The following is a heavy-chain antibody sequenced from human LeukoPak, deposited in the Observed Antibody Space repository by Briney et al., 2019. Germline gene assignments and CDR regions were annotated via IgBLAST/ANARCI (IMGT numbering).Heavy chain of an antibody. CDR1: GFTFSSYG. CDR2: ISYDGSNK. J-gene: IGHJ6*02. V-gene: IGHV3-30*18. Sequence: PGGSLRLSCAASGFTFSSYGLHWVRQAPGKGLEWVAVISYDGSNKYYADSVKGRFTISRDNRKNLLHLQMDNLGPDDSAVYYCVKDLGSAITSALALDVWGQGTTVTVSS. D-gene: IGHD2-15*01. CDR3: VKDLGSAITSALALDV.